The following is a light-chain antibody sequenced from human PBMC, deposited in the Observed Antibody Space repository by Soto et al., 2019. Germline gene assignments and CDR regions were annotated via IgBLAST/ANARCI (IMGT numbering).Light chain of an antibody. CDR2: DAS. J-gene: IGKJ4*01. Sequence: DIQMTQSPSSLSASVGDRVTITCQASQDISNYLNWYQQKPGKAPKLLIYDASNLKTWVPSTFSGRGSGTDFTLTISSLQPADIATYYCQQYDNLPLTYGAGTKVEIK. CDR1: QDISNY. V-gene: IGKV1-33*01. CDR3: QQYDNLPLT.